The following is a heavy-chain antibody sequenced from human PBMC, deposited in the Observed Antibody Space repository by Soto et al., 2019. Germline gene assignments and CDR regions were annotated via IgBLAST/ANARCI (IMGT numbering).Heavy chain of an antibody. CDR3: TIDYGGNSGYYGMDV. CDR2: IRSKAYGGTT. Sequence: GGSLRLSCTASGFTFGGYAMSWFRQAPGKGLEWVGFIRSKAYGGTTEYAASVKGRFTISRDDSKSIAYLQMNSLKTEDTAVYYCTIDYGGNSGYYGMDVWGQGTTVTVSS. J-gene: IGHJ6*02. CDR1: GFTFGGYA. V-gene: IGHV3-49*03. D-gene: IGHD4-17*01.